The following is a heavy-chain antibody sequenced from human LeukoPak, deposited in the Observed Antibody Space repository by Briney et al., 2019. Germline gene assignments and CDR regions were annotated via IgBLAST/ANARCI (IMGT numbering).Heavy chain of an antibody. CDR1: GFTFSSYA. V-gene: IGHV3-64D*09. Sequence: GGSLRLPCSASGFTFSSYAMHWVRQAPGKGLEYVSAISSNGGSTYYADSVKGRFTISRDNYKNTLNLQMSSLRAEDTAVYYCVVSYLYAFDIWGQGTMVTVSS. J-gene: IGHJ3*02. CDR2: ISSNGGST. D-gene: IGHD5-18*01. CDR3: VVSYLYAFDI.